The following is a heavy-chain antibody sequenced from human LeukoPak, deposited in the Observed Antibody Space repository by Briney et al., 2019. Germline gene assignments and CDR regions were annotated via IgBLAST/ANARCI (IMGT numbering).Heavy chain of an antibody. Sequence: SETLSLTCTVSGGSISSYYWSWIRQPPGKGLEWIGYIYYSGSTNYNPSLKSRVTISVDTSKNQFSLKLSSVTAADTAAYYCAIYDILTGYFVYWGQGTLVTVSS. J-gene: IGHJ4*02. CDR3: AIYDILTGYFVY. CDR2: IYYSGST. D-gene: IGHD3-9*01. V-gene: IGHV4-59*01. CDR1: GGSISSYY.